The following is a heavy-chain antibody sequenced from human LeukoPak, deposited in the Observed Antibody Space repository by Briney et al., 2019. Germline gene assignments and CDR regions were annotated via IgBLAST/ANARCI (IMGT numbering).Heavy chain of an antibody. CDR2: IYSGGST. J-gene: IGHJ4*02. D-gene: IGHD3-10*01. CDR1: GFTVSSNY. V-gene: IGHV3-53*01. Sequence: GGSLRLSCAASGFTVSSNYMSWVRQAPGKGLEWVSVIYSGGSTYYADSVKGRFTISRDNSKNTLYLQMNSLRAEDTAVYYCARRHDTYCYGSGSYYYFDYWGQGTLVTVSS. CDR3: ARRHDTYCYGSGSYYYFDY.